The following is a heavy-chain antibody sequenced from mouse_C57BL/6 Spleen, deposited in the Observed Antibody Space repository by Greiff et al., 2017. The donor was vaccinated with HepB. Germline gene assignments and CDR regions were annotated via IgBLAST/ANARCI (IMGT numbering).Heavy chain of an antibody. CDR1: GYAFSSSW. D-gene: IGHD3-2*02. CDR3: ARRGTAQVYFDY. J-gene: IGHJ2*01. Sequence: QVQLQQSGPELVKPGASVKISCKASGYAFSSSWMNWVKQRPGKGLEWIGRIYPGDGDTNYNGKFKGKATLTADKSSSTAYMQLSSLTSEDSAVYFCARRGTAQVYFDYWGQGTTLTVSS. V-gene: IGHV1-82*01. CDR2: IYPGDGDT.